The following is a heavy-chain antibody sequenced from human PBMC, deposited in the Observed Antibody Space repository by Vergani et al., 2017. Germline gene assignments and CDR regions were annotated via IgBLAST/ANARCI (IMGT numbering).Heavy chain of an antibody. CDR3: ARGPKWVVPAERSDDC. V-gene: IGHV4-34*01. D-gene: IGHD2-2*01. J-gene: IGHJ4*02. CDR2: INHSGST. Sequence: QVQLQQWGAGLLKPSETLSLTCAVYGGSFSGYYWSWIRQPPGKGLEWIGEINHSGSTNYNPSLKSRVTISADTPKNQFSLQLSSVTAADTAVYYCARGPKWVVPAERSDDCWDQRTLVTVSA. CDR1: GGSFSGYY.